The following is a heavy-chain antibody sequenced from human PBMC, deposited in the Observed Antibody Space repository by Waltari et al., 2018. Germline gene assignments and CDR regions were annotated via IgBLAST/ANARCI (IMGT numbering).Heavy chain of an antibody. CDR1: GGTFSSYT. Sequence: QVQLVQSGAEVKKPGSSVKVSCKASGGTFSSYTISWVRQAPGQGLEWMGRIIPILGIANYAQKFQGRVTITADESTSTAYMELSSLRSEDTAVYYCARGTYYYDSSGYYNDYWGQGTLVTVSS. CDR3: ARGTYYYDSSGYYNDY. J-gene: IGHJ4*02. D-gene: IGHD3-22*01. V-gene: IGHV1-69*02. CDR2: IIPILGIA.